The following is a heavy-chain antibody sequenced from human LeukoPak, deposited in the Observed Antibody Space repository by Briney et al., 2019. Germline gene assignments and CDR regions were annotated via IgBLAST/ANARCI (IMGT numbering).Heavy chain of an antibody. Sequence: SETLSLTCAVYGGSFSDYYWSWIRQPPGKGLEWIGEINHSGSTNHNPSLKSRVTISVDTSKNQFSLKLSSVTAADTAVYYCARGLGSRGYSYGYWFFLDIWGQGTMVTVSS. D-gene: IGHD5-18*01. J-gene: IGHJ3*02. CDR3: ARGLGSRGYSYGYWFFLDI. CDR1: GGSFSDYY. CDR2: INHSGST. V-gene: IGHV4-34*01.